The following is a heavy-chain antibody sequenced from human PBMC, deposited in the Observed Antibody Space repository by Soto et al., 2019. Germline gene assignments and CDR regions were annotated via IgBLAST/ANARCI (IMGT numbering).Heavy chain of an antibody. CDR3: ARDGVYCGGDCYSGVDY. CDR2: IIPIFGTA. J-gene: IGHJ4*02. Sequence: QVQLVQSGAEVKKPGSSVKVSCTASGGTFSSYAISWVRQAPGQGLEWMGGIIPIFGTANYAQKFQGRVTITADESTSTAYMELSSLRSEDTAVYYCARDGVYCGGDCYSGVDYWGQGTLVTVSS. D-gene: IGHD2-21*02. CDR1: GGTFSSYA. V-gene: IGHV1-69*01.